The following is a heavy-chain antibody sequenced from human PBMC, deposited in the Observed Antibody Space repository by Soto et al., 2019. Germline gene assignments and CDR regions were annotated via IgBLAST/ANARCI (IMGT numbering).Heavy chain of an antibody. CDR3: ARETIYTMALDF. CDR2: INPNTGAT. J-gene: IGHJ3*01. Sequence: QVHLVQSGTEVKMSGASVKVSCKASGYTFTDYYIHWVRQAPGQGLEWLGWINPNTGATNYAQNFQIWVTKTRDTSISTAYMELSRLKSDDTAVYYCARETIYTMALDFWGQGTMVTVSS. D-gene: IGHD3-9*01. V-gene: IGHV1-2*04. CDR1: GYTFTDYY.